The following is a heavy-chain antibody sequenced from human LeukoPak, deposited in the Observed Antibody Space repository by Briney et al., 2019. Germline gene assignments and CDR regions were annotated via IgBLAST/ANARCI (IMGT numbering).Heavy chain of an antibody. V-gene: IGHV4-59*08. CDR3: ARHVPDGYNPVRYFDY. CDR2: IYYTGST. CDR1: GGSISSSY. D-gene: IGHD5-24*01. Sequence: SETLSLTCTVSGGSISSSYWSWIRQPPGKGLEWIGYIYYTGSTNYNPSLKSRVTISVDTSKTQSSLKLSSVTAADTAVYYCARHVPDGYNPVRYFDYWGQGTLVTVSS. J-gene: IGHJ4*02.